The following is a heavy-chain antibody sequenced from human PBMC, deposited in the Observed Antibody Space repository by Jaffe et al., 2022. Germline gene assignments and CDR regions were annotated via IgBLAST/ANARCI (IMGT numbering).Heavy chain of an antibody. J-gene: IGHJ4*02. CDR2: IYYSGST. CDR1: GGSISSSSYY. CDR3: AIGCESYYFDY. V-gene: IGHV4-39*01. Sequence: QLQLQESGPGLVKPSETLSLTCTVSGGSISSSSYYWGWIRQPPGKGLEWIGSIYYSGSTYYNPSLKSRVTISVDTSKNQFSLKLSSVTAADTAVYYCAIGCESYYFDYWGQGTLVTVSS.